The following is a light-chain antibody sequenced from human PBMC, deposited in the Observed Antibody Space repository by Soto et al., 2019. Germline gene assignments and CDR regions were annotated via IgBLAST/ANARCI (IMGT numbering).Light chain of an antibody. Sequence: EIVMTQSPATLSVSPGKRATLSCRASQSVGIKLAWYQQKPAQAPRLIXYSASTRANGIAVRFSGSGSGTDLTLTISRLEPEDFAVYYCQQYGDSLTWTFGQGTKVDIK. J-gene: IGKJ1*01. CDR3: QQYGDSLTWT. CDR1: QSVGIK. V-gene: IGKV3-15*01. CDR2: SAS.